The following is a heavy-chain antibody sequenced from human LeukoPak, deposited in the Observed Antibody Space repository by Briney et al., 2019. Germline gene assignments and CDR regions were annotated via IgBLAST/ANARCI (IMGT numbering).Heavy chain of an antibody. Sequence: ASVKVSCKASGYTFSSYDINWVRLAPGQGLEWMGWMNPNSGNTGYAQELQGRVAMTRDTSISTAYMELSSLISDDTAVYYCTRGGTIYDTILEDPFDIWGQGTMVTVSS. CDR3: TRGGTIYDTILEDPFDI. J-gene: IGHJ3*02. V-gene: IGHV1-8*01. CDR1: GYTFSSYD. D-gene: IGHD3-22*01. CDR2: MNPNSGNT.